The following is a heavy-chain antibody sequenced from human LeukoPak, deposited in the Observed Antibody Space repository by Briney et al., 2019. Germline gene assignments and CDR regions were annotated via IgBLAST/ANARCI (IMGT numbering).Heavy chain of an antibody. CDR1: GYTFTGYY. CDR2: INPNSGGT. D-gene: IGHD1-26*01. CDR3: ARSFRVGSRPTDY. J-gene: IGHJ4*02. V-gene: IGHV1-2*02. Sequence: ASVTVSFKASGYTFTGYYMHWVRQAPGQGLEWMGWINPNSGGTNYAQKFQGRVTMTRDTSISTAYMELSRLRSDDTAVYYCARSFRVGSRPTDYWGQGTLVTVSS.